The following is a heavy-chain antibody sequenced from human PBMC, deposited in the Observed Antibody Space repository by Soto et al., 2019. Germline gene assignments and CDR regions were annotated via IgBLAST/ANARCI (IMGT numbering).Heavy chain of an antibody. CDR3: AAAVPWDPSVDS. CDR1: GFTFTSSS. CDR2: IVVGSGNT. D-gene: IGHD1-26*01. V-gene: IGHV1-58*01. J-gene: IGHJ4*02. Sequence: ASVKVSCKSSGFTFTSSSVQWVRQARGQRLEWIGWIVVGSGNTNYAQKFQERVTITRDMSTSTAYMELSSLRSEDTAVYYCAAAVPWDPSVDSWGQGTLVTVS.